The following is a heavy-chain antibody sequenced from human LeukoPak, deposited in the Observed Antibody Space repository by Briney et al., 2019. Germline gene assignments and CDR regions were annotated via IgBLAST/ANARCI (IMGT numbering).Heavy chain of an antibody. CDR2: INPNSGGT. Sequence: ASVKVSCKASGYTFTDYYIHWVRQAPGQGLEWMGWINPNSGGTNYAQKFQGRVTMTRDTSISTAYMELSSLRSDDTAVYYCARDGIVDSVWGGYYFDYWGQGTLVTVSS. D-gene: IGHD3-16*01. CDR3: ARDGIVDSVWGGYYFDY. J-gene: IGHJ4*02. CDR1: GYTFTDYY. V-gene: IGHV1-2*02.